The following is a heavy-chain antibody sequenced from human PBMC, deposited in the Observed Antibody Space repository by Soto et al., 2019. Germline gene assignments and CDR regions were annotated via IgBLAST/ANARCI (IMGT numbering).Heavy chain of an antibody. CDR3: TRSLFASSWYAGS. CDR1: GESFSGDY. Sequence: PSETLSLTCAVYGESFSGDYWRWIRQPPGKGLERIGEINHSGSTNHNPSLESRVTISLDTSKNQFSLKLSSVTAADTAVYYCTRSLFASSWYAGSWGQGTLVTVSS. D-gene: IGHD6-13*01. J-gene: IGHJ5*02. V-gene: IGHV4-34*01. CDR2: INHSGST.